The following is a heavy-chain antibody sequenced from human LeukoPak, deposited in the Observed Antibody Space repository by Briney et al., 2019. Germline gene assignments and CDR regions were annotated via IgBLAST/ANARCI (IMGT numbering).Heavy chain of an antibody. D-gene: IGHD3-22*01. CDR3: AKVAYYYDSSGSDY. CDR1: GFTFSTYA. CDR2: ISGSGGST. V-gene: IGHV3-23*01. J-gene: IGHJ4*02. Sequence: GGSLRLSCAASGFTFSTYAMSWVRQAPGKGLEWVSGISGSGGSTYYADSVKGRFTIFRDNSKNTLYLQMNSLRAEDTAVYYCAKVAYYYDSSGSDYWGQGTLVTVSS.